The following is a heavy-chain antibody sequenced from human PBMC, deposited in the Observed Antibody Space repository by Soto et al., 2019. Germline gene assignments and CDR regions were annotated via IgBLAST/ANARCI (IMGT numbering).Heavy chain of an antibody. V-gene: IGHV1-69*01. CDR3: ARDRYYYDSSGYNEVENWFDP. CDR2: IIPIFGTA. J-gene: IGHJ5*02. CDR1: GGIFSSYA. D-gene: IGHD3-22*01. Sequence: QVQLVQSGAEVKKPGSSVKVSCKASGGIFSSYAISWVRQAPGQGLEWMGGIIPIFGTANYAQKFQGRVTITADESTSTAYMELSSLRSEDTAVYYCARDRYYYDSSGYNEVENWFDPWGQGTLVTVSS.